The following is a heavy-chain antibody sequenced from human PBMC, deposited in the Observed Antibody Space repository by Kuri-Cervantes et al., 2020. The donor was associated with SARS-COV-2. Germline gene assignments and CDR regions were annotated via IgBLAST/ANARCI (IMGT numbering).Heavy chain of an antibody. Sequence: GGSLRLSCTASGFTFGDYAMSWVRQAPGKGLEWVSVIYSGGSTYYADSVKGRFTISRDNAKNSLYLQMNSLRAEDTAVYYCARDGTELDSYYYYMDVWGKGTTVTVSS. CDR2: IYSGGST. CDR1: GFTFGDYA. J-gene: IGHJ6*03. CDR3: ARDGTELDSYYYYMDV. V-gene: IGHV3-66*01. D-gene: IGHD1-1*01.